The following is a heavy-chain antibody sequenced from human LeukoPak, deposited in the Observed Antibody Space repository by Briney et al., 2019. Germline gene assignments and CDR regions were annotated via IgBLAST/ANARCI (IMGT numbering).Heavy chain of an antibody. V-gene: IGHV4-34*01. CDR1: GGSFSGYY. CDR3: ASRYCTNGVCTHEY. D-gene: IGHD2-8*01. J-gene: IGHJ4*02. Sequence: KPSETLSLTCAVYGGSFSGYYWNWIRQPPGKGLEWIGEINHSRNTNYNPSLKSRVSMSIDTSKNQFSLKLSSVTAADTAVYYCASRYCTNGVCTHEYWGRGTLVIVSS. CDR2: INHSRNT.